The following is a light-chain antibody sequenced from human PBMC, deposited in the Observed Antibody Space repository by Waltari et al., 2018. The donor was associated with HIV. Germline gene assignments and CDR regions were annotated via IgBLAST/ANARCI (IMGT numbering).Light chain of an antibody. Sequence: QSALTQPASVSGSPGQSITISCTGTSSDVGGYTYVSWYQQHPGKAPKLIFYEVSNLPSGVSDRFSGSKSGNTASLTISGLQAEDEADYFCSSYAMTTTVLFGGGTKLTVL. J-gene: IGLJ2*01. V-gene: IGLV2-14*01. CDR2: EVS. CDR1: SSDVGGYTY. CDR3: SSYAMTTTVL.